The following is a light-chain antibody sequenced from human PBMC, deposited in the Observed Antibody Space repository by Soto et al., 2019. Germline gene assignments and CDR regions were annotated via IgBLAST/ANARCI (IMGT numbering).Light chain of an antibody. CDR2: DVS. CDR3: SSYTSSSTLV. CDR1: SSDVGGYNY. Sequence: QSVLTQPASVSGSPGQSITISCTGTSSDVGGYNYVSWYQQHPGKAPKLMIYDVSNRPSGVSNRFSGSKYGNTASLTISGLQAEDEADYYCSSYTSSSTLVFGGGTKVTVL. V-gene: IGLV2-14*01. J-gene: IGLJ2*01.